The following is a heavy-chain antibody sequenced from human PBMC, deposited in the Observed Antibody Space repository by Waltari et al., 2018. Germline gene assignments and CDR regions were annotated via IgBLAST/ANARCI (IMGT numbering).Heavy chain of an antibody. D-gene: IGHD3-16*01. J-gene: IGHJ4*02. V-gene: IGHV3-9*01. CDR3: AKDLEGGGMIPPYYFDY. CDR2: ISWNSGSL. CDR1: GFTCDDYA. Sequence: EVQLVESGGGLVQPGRSLRLSCAASGFTCDDYAMHWVRQPTGKGLEWVSGISWNSGSLAYADSVKGRFTISRDNAKNSLYRQMNSLRAEDTALYYCAKDLEGGGMIPPYYFDYWGQGTLVTVSS.